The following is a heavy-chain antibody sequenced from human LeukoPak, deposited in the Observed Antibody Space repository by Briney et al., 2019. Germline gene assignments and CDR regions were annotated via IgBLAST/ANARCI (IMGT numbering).Heavy chain of an antibody. CDR3: AGGFEGGKYDSFDI. J-gene: IGHJ3*02. D-gene: IGHD4-23*01. CDR1: EFTFSSYW. CDR2: IKQDGSEK. V-gene: IGHV3-7*01. Sequence: GGSLRLSCAASEFTFSSYWMSWVRQAPGKGLEWVANIKQDGSEKYYVDSVKGRFTISRDNAKNSLYLQMNSLRAEDTAVYYGAGGFEGGKYDSFDIWGQGTMVTVSS.